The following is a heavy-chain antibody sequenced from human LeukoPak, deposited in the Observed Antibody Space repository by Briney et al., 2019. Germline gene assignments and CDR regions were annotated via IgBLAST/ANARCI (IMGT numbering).Heavy chain of an antibody. CDR1: GFTFSSYS. CDR3: ARDRDYGDYESGSGAFDI. CDR2: ISSSSSYI. Sequence: PGGSLRLSCAASGFTFSSYSMNWVRQAPGKGLEWVSSISSSSSYIYYADSVKGRFTISRDNAKNSLYLQMNSLRAEDTAVYYCARDRDYGDYESGSGAFDIWGQGTMVTVSS. D-gene: IGHD4-17*01. V-gene: IGHV3-21*01. J-gene: IGHJ3*02.